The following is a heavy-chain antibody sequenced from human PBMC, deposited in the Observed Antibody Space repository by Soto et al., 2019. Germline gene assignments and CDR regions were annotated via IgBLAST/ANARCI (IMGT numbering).Heavy chain of an antibody. J-gene: IGHJ6*02. V-gene: IGHV1-69*06. Sequence: QVQLVQSGAEVKKPGSSVKVSCKASGGTFSSYAISWVRQAPGQGLEWMGGIIPIFGTANYAQKFQGRVTITADKSTSTAYMELSSLRAEDTAVYYCARDGLDSSGYFEPGRWYYGMDVWGQGTTVTVSS. CDR3: ARDGLDSSGYFEPGRWYYGMDV. CDR1: GGTFSSYA. D-gene: IGHD3-22*01. CDR2: IIPIFGTA.